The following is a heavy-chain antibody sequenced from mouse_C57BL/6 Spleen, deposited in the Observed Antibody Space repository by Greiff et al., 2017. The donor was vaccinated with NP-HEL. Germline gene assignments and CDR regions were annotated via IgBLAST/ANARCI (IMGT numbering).Heavy chain of an antibody. D-gene: IGHD2-4*01. V-gene: IGHV1-39*01. Sequence: EVQLQQSGPELVKPGASVKISCKASGYSFTAYNMNWVKQSNGKSLEWIGVINPNYGTTSYNQKFKGKATLTVDQSSSTAYMQLNSLTSEDSAVYYCAKWELRRTAYYARDYWGQGTSVTVSS. J-gene: IGHJ4*01. CDR3: AKWELRRTAYYARDY. CDR2: INPNYGTT. CDR1: GYSFTAYN.